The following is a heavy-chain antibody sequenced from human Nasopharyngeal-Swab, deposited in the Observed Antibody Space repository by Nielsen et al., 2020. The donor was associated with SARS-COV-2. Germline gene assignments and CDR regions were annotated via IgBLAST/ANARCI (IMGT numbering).Heavy chain of an antibody. D-gene: IGHD1-14*01. CDR3: ASSSGTPFDT. V-gene: IGHV4-4*02. Sequence: WIRQPPGKGLEWIGEIHHSGSTNYNPSLKSRVTISVDKSKNQVSLKLSSVTAADTAVYYCASSSGTPFDTWGQGTLVTVSS. J-gene: IGHJ5*02. CDR2: IHHSGST.